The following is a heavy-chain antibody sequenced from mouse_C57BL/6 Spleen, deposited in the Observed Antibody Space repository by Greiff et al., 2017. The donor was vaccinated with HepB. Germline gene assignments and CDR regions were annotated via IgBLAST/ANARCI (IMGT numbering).Heavy chain of an antibody. CDR2: IHPSDSDT. J-gene: IGHJ2*01. CDR3: ARIYYYGSSHFDY. V-gene: IGHV1-74*01. D-gene: IGHD1-1*01. CDR1: GYTFTSYW. Sequence: QVHVKQPGAELVKPGASVKVSCKASGYTFTSYWMHWVKQRPGQGLEWIGRIHPSDSDTNYNQKFKGKATLTVDKSSSTAYMQLSSLTSEDSAVYYCARIYYYGSSHFDYWGQGTTLTVSS.